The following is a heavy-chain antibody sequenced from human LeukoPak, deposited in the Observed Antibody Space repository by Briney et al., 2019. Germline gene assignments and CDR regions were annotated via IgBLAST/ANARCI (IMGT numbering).Heavy chain of an antibody. Sequence: PGGSLRLSCAASGFTFSSYEWNWVRQPPGKGLEWLSYISTTDTTKYYAESVKGRFTISRDNAKNSLFLQMNSLRAEDTAVYYCAKAMTTVTFDAFDIWGQGTMVTVSS. CDR3: AKAMTTVTFDAFDI. V-gene: IGHV3-48*03. D-gene: IGHD4-17*01. CDR1: GFTFSSYE. CDR2: ISTTDTTK. J-gene: IGHJ3*02.